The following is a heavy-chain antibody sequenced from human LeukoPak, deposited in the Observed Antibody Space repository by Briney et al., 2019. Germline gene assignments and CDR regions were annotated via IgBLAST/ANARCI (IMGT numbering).Heavy chain of an antibody. CDR2: IIPIFGTA. Sequence: EASVKVSCKASGGTFSNYAISWVRQAPGQGLEWMGGIIPIFGTANYAQKFQGRVTITTDESTSTAYMELSSLRSEDTAVYYCCRNDGNWFDPWGQGTLVTVSS. CDR3: CRNDGNWFDP. D-gene: IGHD1-1*01. V-gene: IGHV1-69*05. CDR1: GGTFSNYA. J-gene: IGHJ5*02.